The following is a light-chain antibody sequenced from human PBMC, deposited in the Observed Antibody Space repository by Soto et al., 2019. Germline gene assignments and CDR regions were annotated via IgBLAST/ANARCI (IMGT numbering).Light chain of an antibody. CDR2: VNSEGSH. V-gene: IGLV4-69*01. Sequence: QLVLTQSPSASASLGASVKLTCTLSSRHNTNAIAWHQQQPKKGPRFLMKVNSEGSHFKGDGIPDSFPGSSSGAEHYLTIASLQSEDEADDYGQAWATGIHIVGGGTKVTVL. CDR3: QAWATGIHI. CDR1: SRHNTNA. J-gene: IGLJ2*01.